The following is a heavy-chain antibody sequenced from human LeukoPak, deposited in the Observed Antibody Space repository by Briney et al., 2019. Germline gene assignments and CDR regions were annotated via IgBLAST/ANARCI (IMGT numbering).Heavy chain of an antibody. Sequence: GASVKVSCKASGGTFSSYAISWVRQAPGQGLEWMGGIIPIFGTANYAQKFQGRVTITADESTSTAYMELSSLRSEDTAVYYCARDHRAGECFDIWGQGTMVTVSS. CDR3: ARDHRAGECFDI. CDR2: IIPIFGTA. CDR1: GGTFSSYA. J-gene: IGHJ3*02. D-gene: IGHD3-10*01. V-gene: IGHV1-69*13.